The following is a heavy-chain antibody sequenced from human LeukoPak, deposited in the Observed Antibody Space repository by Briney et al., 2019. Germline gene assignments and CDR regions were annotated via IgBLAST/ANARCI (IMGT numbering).Heavy chain of an antibody. CDR2: ISNNDDNT. CDR3: AKATGTLGN. D-gene: IGHD1-1*01. Sequence: GSLRPSCAAPGFTFSPHAMSWVRQAPGKGLEWVSTISNNDDNTYYADSVKGRFTISRDNSKNTLYLQMNSLTAEDTAIYYCAKATGTLGNWGQGTLVTVSS. CDR1: GFTFSPHA. J-gene: IGHJ4*02. V-gene: IGHV3-23*01.